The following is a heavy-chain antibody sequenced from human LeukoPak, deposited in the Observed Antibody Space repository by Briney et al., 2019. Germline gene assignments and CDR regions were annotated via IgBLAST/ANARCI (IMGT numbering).Heavy chain of an antibody. V-gene: IGHV3-33*07. CDR2: VWYDGNKN. D-gene: IGHD1-1*01. Sequence: PGGSLRLSCAASGFTFSRYGMYWVRQAPGKGLEWVAAVWYDGNKNYYADSVKGRFTISRDNSKNTVYLQMTSLRAEDRAVYYCARDRVEGSYYDYRDVWGKGTTVTVSS. CDR1: GFTFSRYG. CDR3: ARDRVEGSYYDYRDV. J-gene: IGHJ6*03.